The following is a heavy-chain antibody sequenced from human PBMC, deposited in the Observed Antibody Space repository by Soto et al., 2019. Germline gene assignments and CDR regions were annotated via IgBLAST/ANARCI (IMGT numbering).Heavy chain of an antibody. CDR3: AKATATGGGAFDI. Sequence: SLRLSFAASGFICSSYDMSWVRQAPGKGLEWVSTILVDGRTFYVDSVKGRFTISRDSSNNMVYLQMNSLTAGDTALYYCAKATATGGGAFDICGQGTMVTVSS. V-gene: IGHV3-23*01. D-gene: IGHD2-8*02. CDR1: GFICSSYD. CDR2: ILVDGRT. J-gene: IGHJ3*02.